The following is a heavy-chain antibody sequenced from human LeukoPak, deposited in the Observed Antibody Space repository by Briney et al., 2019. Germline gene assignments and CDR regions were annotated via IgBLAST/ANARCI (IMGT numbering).Heavy chain of an antibody. V-gene: IGHV3-21*01. J-gene: IGHJ4*02. D-gene: IGHD4-17*01. CDR3: VRGSYGAYDY. CDR1: GFNFNTYT. CDR2: ISSDSSYL. Sequence: KPGGSLRLSCAASGFNFNTYTMNWVRQAPGKGLEWVSSISSDSSYLYYADAVHGRFTVSRDNAKYSLYLQMNSLRAEDTAVYYCVRGSYGAYDYWGQGSLVTVSS.